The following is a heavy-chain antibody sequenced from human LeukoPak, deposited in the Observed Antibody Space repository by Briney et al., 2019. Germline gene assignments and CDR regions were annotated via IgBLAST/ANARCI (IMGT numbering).Heavy chain of an antibody. CDR3: ARDPDGYNYGY. D-gene: IGHD5-12*01. Sequence: SVKVSCKASGGTFSSSSISWVRQAPGQGLERMGRIIPILGITNYAQKFQGRVTITADKSTTTAYMELSSLRSEDTAVYYCARDPDGYNYGYWGQGTLVTVSS. J-gene: IGHJ4*02. CDR1: GGTFSSSS. V-gene: IGHV1-69*04. CDR2: IIPILGIT.